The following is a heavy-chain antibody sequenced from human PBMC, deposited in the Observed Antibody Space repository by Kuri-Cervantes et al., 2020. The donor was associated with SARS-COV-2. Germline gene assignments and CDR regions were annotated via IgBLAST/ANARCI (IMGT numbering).Heavy chain of an antibody. CDR3: ARDRGQLGIGVYYYYYMDV. J-gene: IGHJ6*03. CDR2: IIPIFGTA. V-gene: IGHV1-69*05. Sequence: SVKVSCKASGDTFSSYAISWVRQAPGQGLEWMGGIIPIFGTANYAQKFQGRVKITTDESTSTAYMELSSLRSEETAVYYCARDRGQLGIGVYYYYYMDVWGKGTTVTVSS. CDR1: GDTFSSYA. D-gene: IGHD7-27*01.